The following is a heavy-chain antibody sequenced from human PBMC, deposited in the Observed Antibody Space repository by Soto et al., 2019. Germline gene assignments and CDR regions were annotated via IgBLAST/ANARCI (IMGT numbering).Heavy chain of an antibody. J-gene: IGHJ4*02. V-gene: IGHV1-18*01. CDR3: ARAHPITVAGTGDDY. CDR1: CYTLSSYG. D-gene: IGHD6-19*01. CDR2: ISAYNGNT. Sequence: GASVKVSLEASCYTLSSYGISWGRQAPGQGLEWMGWISAYNGNTNYAQKLQGRVTMTTDTSTSTAYMELRSLRSDDTAVYYCARAHPITVAGTGDDYWGQGTLVTVSS.